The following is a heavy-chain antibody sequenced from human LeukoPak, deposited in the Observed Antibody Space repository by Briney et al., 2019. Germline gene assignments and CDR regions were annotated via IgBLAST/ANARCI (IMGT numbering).Heavy chain of an antibody. CDR3: AREEDDILTGYLKGNAFDI. Sequence: SQTLSLTCTVSGGSISSGGYYWSWIRQPPGKGLEWIGYIYHSGSTYYNPSLKSRVTISVDRSKNQFSLKLSSVTAADTAVYYCAREEDDILTGYLKGNAFDIWGQGTMVTVSS. CDR2: IYHSGST. J-gene: IGHJ3*02. CDR1: GGSISSGGYY. D-gene: IGHD3-9*01. V-gene: IGHV4-30-2*01.